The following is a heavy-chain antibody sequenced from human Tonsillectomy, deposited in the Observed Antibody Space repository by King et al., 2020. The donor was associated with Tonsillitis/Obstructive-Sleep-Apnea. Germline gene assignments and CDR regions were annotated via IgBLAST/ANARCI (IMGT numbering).Heavy chain of an antibody. CDR3: IRSNLNAFGYYYGMDV. D-gene: IGHD1-20*01. V-gene: IGHV6-1*01. CDR2: TYYRSKWYN. J-gene: IGHJ6*02. Sequence: VQLQQTGPGLVKPSQTLSLTCAISGDSVSSNSAAWNWIRQSPSRGLEWLGRTYYRSKWYNDYAVSVKSRLTINPDTSKNHFYLHLSSVTPEDTAVYYSIRSNLNAFGYYYGMDVWGQGTTVTVSS. CDR1: GDSVSSNSAA.